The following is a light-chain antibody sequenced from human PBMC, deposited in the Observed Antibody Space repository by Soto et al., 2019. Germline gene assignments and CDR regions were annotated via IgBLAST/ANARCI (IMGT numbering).Light chain of an antibody. V-gene: IGLV2-23*01. CDR3: CSYAGSSTTYV. CDR1: ISDVGSYNL. CDR2: EGS. J-gene: IGLJ1*01. Sequence: QSSLTQPSSWSGSPGQSITISCTGTISDVGSYNLVSWYQQHPGKAPKLMIYEGSKRPSGVSNRFSGSKSGNTASLTISGLQAEDEADYYCCSYAGSSTTYVFGTGTKVNVL.